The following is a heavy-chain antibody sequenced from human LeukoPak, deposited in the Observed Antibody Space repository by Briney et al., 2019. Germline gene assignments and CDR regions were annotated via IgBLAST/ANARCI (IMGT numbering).Heavy chain of an antibody. CDR3: ARAPDYGDYWDAFDI. Sequence: SETLSLTCTVSGGSISSSSYYWGWIRQPPGKGLEWIGSIYYSGSTYYNPSLKSRVTISVDTSKNQFSLKLSSVTAADTAVYYCARAPDYGDYWDAFDIWGQGTMVTVSS. V-gene: IGHV4-39*07. CDR2: IYYSGST. D-gene: IGHD4-17*01. CDR1: GGSISSSSYY. J-gene: IGHJ3*02.